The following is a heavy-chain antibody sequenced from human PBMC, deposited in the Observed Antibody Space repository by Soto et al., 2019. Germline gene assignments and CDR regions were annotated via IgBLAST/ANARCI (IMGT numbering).Heavy chain of an antibody. Sequence: ASVKVSCKASGYIFTNYYIHWVRQAPGQGLVWLGIVNPSAGNTNYAPKFQGRVTMTRDTSTSTVYLEMSSLRSEDTAVYYCGREPQRGELHLFFADGGEGPLVTV. CDR2: VNPSAGNT. V-gene: IGHV1-46*01. D-gene: IGHD1-26*01. J-gene: IGHJ4*02. CDR1: GYIFTNYY. CDR3: GREPQRGELHLFFAD.